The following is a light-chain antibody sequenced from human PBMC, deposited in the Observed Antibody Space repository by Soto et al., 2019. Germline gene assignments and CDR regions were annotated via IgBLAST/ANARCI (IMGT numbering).Light chain of an antibody. CDR2: GVN. CDR3: LSYTSANTRV. CDR1: DSDIGGYNY. Sequence: QSALTQTASVSGSPGQSITISCTGTDSDIGGYNYVSWYQQHPGKAPKLMIYGVNNRPSGVSNRFSGSKSGNTASLTISGLQPEDEADYYCLSYTSANTRVFGGGTKLTVL. J-gene: IGLJ3*02. V-gene: IGLV2-14*01.